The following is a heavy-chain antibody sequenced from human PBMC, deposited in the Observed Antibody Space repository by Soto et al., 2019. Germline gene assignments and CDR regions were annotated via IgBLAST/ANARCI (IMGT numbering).Heavy chain of an antibody. CDR2: IKSKTDGGTT. J-gene: IGHJ6*02. V-gene: IGHV3-15*07. CDR3: TTRGLYSSSSPYYYYGMDV. D-gene: IGHD6-6*01. Sequence: PGGSLRLSCAASGFTFSNAWMNWVRQAPGKGLEWVGRIKSKTDGGTTDYAAPVKGRFTISRDDSKNTLYLQMNSLKTEDTAVYYCTTRGLYSSSSPYYYYGMDVWGQGTTVTVSS. CDR1: GFTFSNAW.